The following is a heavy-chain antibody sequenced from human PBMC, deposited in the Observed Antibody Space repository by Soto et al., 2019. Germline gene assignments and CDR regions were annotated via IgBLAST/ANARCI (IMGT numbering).Heavy chain of an antibody. CDR1: GGSFSGYY. D-gene: IGHD2-2*01. CDR3: AGETVYCSSTSCYPGAFDI. J-gene: IGHJ3*02. CDR2: INHSGST. V-gene: IGHV4-34*01. Sequence: SETLSLTCAVYGGSFSGYYWSWIRQPPGKGLEWIGEINHSGSTNYNPSLKSRVTISVDTSKHQFSLKLSSVTAADTAVYYCAGETVYCSSTSCYPGAFDIWGQGTMVTVSS.